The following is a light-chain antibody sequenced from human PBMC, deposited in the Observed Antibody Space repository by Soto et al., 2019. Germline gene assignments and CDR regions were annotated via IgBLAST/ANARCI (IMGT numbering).Light chain of an antibody. Sequence: VLKQTTATLSLSPGESATLSCRASQYVSSFLAWYQQKAGQAPRLLIYDESHRATGIPDRLSGSGSGTDLTLTSSILEPEDFAVYYCQKYGSSPGTCGQGTKVDIK. CDR1: QYVSSF. J-gene: IGKJ1*01. CDR3: QKYGSSPGT. V-gene: IGKV3-20*01. CDR2: DES.